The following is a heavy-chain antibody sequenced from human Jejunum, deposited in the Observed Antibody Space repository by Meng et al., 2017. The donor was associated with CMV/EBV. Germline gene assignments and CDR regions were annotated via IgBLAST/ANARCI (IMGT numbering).Heavy chain of an antibody. CDR2: VYYSGTT. CDR1: GVSISSYY. D-gene: IGHD1-1*01. J-gene: IGHJ4*02. CDR3: ARDLGTGLVDY. Sequence: TCHVSGVSISSYYWSWIRQSPGKGLEYIGYVYYSGTTQYNPSLKSRVTISIDTSKNHFSLRLTSVTAADTAIYYCARDLGTGLVDYWGQGTLVTVSS. V-gene: IGHV4-59*01.